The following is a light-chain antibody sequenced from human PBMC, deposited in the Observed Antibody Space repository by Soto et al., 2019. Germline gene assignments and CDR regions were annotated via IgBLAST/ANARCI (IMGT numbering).Light chain of an antibody. Sequence: QSALTQPASVSGSPGQSIAISCTGTSSDIGDYNYVSWYQQHPGKAPKLMISEVSNRPSGVSNRFSGSKSGNTASLTISGLHAEDEADYYCSSYTSPSTVVFGGGTKLTVL. CDR2: EVS. V-gene: IGLV2-14*01. CDR3: SSYTSPSTVV. J-gene: IGLJ2*01. CDR1: SSDIGDYNY.